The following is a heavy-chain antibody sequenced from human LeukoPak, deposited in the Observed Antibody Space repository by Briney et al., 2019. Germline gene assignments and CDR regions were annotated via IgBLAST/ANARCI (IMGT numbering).Heavy chain of an antibody. Sequence: PSETLSLTCDVSGASISATNWWTWVRLPPGKGLEWIGEVSHSETTNYSPSLQGRVRLSVDRATNQFSLRLTSVTAADPAVYYCARESGRGTFDLWGQGTMVTVSS. D-gene: IGHD3-10*01. V-gene: IGHV4-4*02. J-gene: IGHJ3*01. CDR1: GASISATNW. CDR2: VSHSETT. CDR3: ARESGRGTFDL.